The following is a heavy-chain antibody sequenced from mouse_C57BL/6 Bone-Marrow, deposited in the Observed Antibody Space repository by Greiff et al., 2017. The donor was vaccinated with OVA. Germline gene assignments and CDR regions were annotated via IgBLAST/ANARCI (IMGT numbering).Heavy chain of an antibody. CDR2: INPNNGGT. CDR3: ARRQLRLPWFAY. CDR1: GYTFTDYN. J-gene: IGHJ3*01. D-gene: IGHD3-2*02. Sequence: VQLQQSGPELVKPGASVKIPCKASGYTFTDYNMDWVKQSHGKSLEWIGDINPNNGGTIYNQKFKGKATLTVDKSSSTAYMELRSLTSEDTAVYYWARRQLRLPWFAYWGQGTLVTVSA. V-gene: IGHV1-18*01.